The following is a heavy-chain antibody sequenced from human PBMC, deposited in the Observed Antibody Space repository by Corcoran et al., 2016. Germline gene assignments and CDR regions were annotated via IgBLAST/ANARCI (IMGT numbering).Heavy chain of an antibody. CDR3: ARGDYDFWSGYFYGYYSMDF. J-gene: IGHJ6*02. CDR2: TYYRSKWYN. D-gene: IGHD3-3*01. V-gene: IGHV6-1*01. Sequence: QVQLQQSGPGLVKPSQTLSLTCAISGDSVSSNSAAWNWIRQSPSRGLEWLGRTYYRSKWYNDYAVSVKSRITINPDTSKNQFSLQLNSVTPEDTAVYYCARGDYDFWSGYFYGYYSMDFWGQGTTVTVSS. CDR1: GDSVSSNSAA.